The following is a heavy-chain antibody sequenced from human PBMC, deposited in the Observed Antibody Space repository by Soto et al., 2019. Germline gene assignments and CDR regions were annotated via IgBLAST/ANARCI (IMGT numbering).Heavy chain of an antibody. V-gene: IGHV1-46*01. CDR2: INPSDGST. D-gene: IGHD1-1*01. CDR1: GYTFTSYY. J-gene: IGHJ6*02. CDR3: ARDSWNDRPPSYGMDV. Sequence: GASVKVSCKASGYTFTSYYMHWVRQAPGKGLEWMGIINPSDGSTSYEQKFQGRVTMTRDTSTSTVYMELSSLRSEDTDVYYCARDSWNDRPPSYGMDVWGQGTTVTVSS.